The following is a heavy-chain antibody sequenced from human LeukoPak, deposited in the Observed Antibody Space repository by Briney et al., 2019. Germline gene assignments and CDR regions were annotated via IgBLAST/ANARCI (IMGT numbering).Heavy chain of an antibody. Sequence: GGSLRLPCAASGFTVRSHYKSLVRQAPGEGLGLVSVIYSGGSTYYADSVKGRFTISRDNSKNTLYLQMNSLRAEDTAVYYCARAWYYYDSSGYRDWGQGTLVTVSS. D-gene: IGHD3-22*01. CDR2: IYSGGST. CDR3: ARAWYYYDSSGYRD. V-gene: IGHV3-53*01. CDR1: GFTVRSHY. J-gene: IGHJ4*02.